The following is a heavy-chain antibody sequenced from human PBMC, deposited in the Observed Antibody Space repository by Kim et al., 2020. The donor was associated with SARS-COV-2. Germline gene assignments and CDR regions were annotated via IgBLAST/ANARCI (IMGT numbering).Heavy chain of an antibody. Sequence: PTYAQGFTGRFVFSLDTSVSTAYLQISSLKAEDTAVYYCARDGSSWPFDYWGQGTLVTVSS. D-gene: IGHD6-13*01. J-gene: IGHJ4*02. CDR3: ARDGSSWPFDY. CDR2: P. V-gene: IGHV7-4-1*02.